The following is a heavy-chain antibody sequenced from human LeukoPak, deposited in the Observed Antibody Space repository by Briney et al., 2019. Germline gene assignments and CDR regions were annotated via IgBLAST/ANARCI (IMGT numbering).Heavy chain of an antibody. CDR1: GGTFSSYA. CDR2: IIPIFGTA. CDR3: SSSFLSPVWLLYGFDY. Sequence: ASVKVSCKASGGTFSSYAISWVRQAPGQGLEWMGGIIPIFGTANYAQKFQGRVTITADESTSTAYMELSSLRSEDTAVYYCSSSFLSPVWLLYGFDYWGQGTLVTVSP. D-gene: IGHD3-3*01. V-gene: IGHV1-69*13. J-gene: IGHJ4*02.